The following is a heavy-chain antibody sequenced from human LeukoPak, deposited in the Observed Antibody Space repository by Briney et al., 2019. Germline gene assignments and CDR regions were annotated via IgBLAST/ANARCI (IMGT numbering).Heavy chain of an antibody. Sequence: ASVKVSCKASGYTFTSCGISWVRQAPGQGLEWMGWISAYNGNTNYAQKLQGRVTMTTDTSTSTAYMELRSLRSDDTAVYYCARSGYSGSYYRLAYFDYWGQGTLVTVSS. D-gene: IGHD1-26*01. CDR3: ARSGYSGSYYRLAYFDY. J-gene: IGHJ4*02. CDR1: GYTFTSCG. CDR2: ISAYNGNT. V-gene: IGHV1-18*01.